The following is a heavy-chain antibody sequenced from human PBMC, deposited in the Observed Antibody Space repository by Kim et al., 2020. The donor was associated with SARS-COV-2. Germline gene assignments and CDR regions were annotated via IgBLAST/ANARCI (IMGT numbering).Heavy chain of an antibody. J-gene: IGHJ4*02. D-gene: IGHD1-1*01. Sequence: GGSLRLSCAASGFIFKNFVMNWVRRAPGKGLEWVSSSSGSGLTTYYSDSVKGRFTISRDNSKNTLYLQMDSLGVEDTAVYYCARHYAVHNPPFFDFWGQGSLVTVVS. V-gene: IGHV3-23*01. CDR2: SSGSGLTT. CDR1: GFIFKNFV. CDR3: ARHYAVHNPPFFDF.